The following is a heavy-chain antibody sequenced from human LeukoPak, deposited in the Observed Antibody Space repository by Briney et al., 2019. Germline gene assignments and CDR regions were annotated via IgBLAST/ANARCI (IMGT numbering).Heavy chain of an antibody. CDR3: ARGYNWNSRFDP. J-gene: IGHJ5*02. V-gene: IGHV4-4*07. Sequence: KPSETLPLTCTVSGGSISNYYWSWIRQPAGKGLEWIGRIYSSGSANYNPSLKSRVTMSVDTSKNQFSLNLSSVTAADTAVYYCARGYNWNSRFDPWGQGTLVTVSS. D-gene: IGHD1-20*01. CDR2: IYSSGSA. CDR1: GGSISNYY.